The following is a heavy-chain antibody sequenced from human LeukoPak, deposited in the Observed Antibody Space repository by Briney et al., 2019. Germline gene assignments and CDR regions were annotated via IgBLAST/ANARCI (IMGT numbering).Heavy chain of an antibody. CDR2: IIPILAIT. CDR1: GGTFSSYV. CDR3: ARHYGGNSVTAGFQY. V-gene: IGHV1-69*04. J-gene: IGHJ1*01. Sequence: SVKVSCKASGGTFSSYVISWVRQASGHGLEWIGRIIPILAITHYAQGFEGRVTITADESATTVYMELSSVTSEDTALYFCARHYGGNSVTAGFQYWGQGTLVTVSS. D-gene: IGHD4-23*01.